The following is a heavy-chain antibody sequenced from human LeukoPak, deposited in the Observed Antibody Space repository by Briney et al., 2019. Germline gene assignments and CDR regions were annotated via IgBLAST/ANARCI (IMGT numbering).Heavy chain of an antibody. J-gene: IGHJ4*02. Sequence: GGSLRLSCAASGFAFNFYAMSWVRQAPGKGLEWVSTISGTNDNTYYADSVKDRFTISRDNSKNTLSLQMNSLRAEDTAVYYCAKGRGTTVTSAANYWGQGTLVIVSS. D-gene: IGHD4-17*01. V-gene: IGHV3-23*01. CDR2: ISGTNDNT. CDR3: AKGRGTTVTSAANY. CDR1: GFAFNFYA.